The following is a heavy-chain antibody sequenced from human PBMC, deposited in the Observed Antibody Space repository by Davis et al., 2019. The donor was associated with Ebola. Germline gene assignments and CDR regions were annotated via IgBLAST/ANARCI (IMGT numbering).Heavy chain of an antibody. D-gene: IGHD3-10*01. Sequence: ASVKVSCKASGYTFTSYAMNWVRQAPGQGLEWMGWLNTNTGNPTYAQGFTGRFVFSLDTSVSTAYLQWSSLKASDTAMYYCARGPRSYFRAGGDDYWGQGTLVTVSS. J-gene: IGHJ4*02. CDR3: ARGPRSYFRAGGDDY. V-gene: IGHV7-4-1*02. CDR1: GYTFTSYA. CDR2: LNTNTGNP.